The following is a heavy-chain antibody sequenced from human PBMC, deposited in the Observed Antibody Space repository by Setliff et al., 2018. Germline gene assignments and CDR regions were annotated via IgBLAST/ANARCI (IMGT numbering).Heavy chain of an antibody. CDR3: RFWDGSYKNDY. D-gene: IGHD3-3*01. Sequence: SETLSLTCTVYGGSLSDYYWSWIRQPPGKGLEWIVEINHSGSTNYSPSLKSRVTISVDMSKNQLSLKLSSVTAADTAAYYCRFWDGSYKNDYWGQGTLVTASS. CDR1: GGSLSDYY. J-gene: IGHJ4*02. V-gene: IGHV4-34*01. CDR2: INHSGST.